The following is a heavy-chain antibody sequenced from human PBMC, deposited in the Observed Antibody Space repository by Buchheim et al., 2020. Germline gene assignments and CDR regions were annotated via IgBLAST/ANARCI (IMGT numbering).Heavy chain of an antibody. V-gene: IGHV3-13*04. CDR1: GFTFSSYE. CDR2: IGVGGDT. D-gene: IGHD1-7*01. Sequence: EVQLVESGGGLVEPGGSLRLSCAASGFTFSSYEMHWVRQVIGKGLEWVSTIGVGGDTYYPGSVKGRFTISRENAKNSLYLQMNSLRAGDTAVYYCSRGAGELELRTMDVWGQGTT. CDR3: SRGAGELELRTMDV. J-gene: IGHJ6*02.